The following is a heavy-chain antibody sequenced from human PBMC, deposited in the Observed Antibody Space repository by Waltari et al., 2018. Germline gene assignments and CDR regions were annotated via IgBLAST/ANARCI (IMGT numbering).Heavy chain of an antibody. D-gene: IGHD1-1*01. V-gene: IGHV3-74*01. CDR1: GFTFSSPS. Sequence: EVQLVESGGGLVQPGGSLRLSCAASGFTFSSPSMHWVRQAQGKGLVWVSRINGDGSSTVYVDSVKGRFTISRDNAKNTVFLQMNGLRADDTAVYYCTTGGGLSQYWGRGTLVTVSS. CDR3: TTGGGLSQY. J-gene: IGHJ4*02. CDR2: INGDGSST.